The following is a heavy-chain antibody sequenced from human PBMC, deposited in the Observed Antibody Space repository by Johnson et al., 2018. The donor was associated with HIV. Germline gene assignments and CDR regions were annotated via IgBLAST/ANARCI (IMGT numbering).Heavy chain of an antibody. J-gene: IGHJ3*02. CDR2: IRQDGSEK. Sequence: VQLVESGGGLVQPGGSLRLSCAASGFTFSTYWMIWVRQAPGKVLEWVASIRQDGSEKYYVDYVKGRFTISRDNAKNSLFLQMNSLRAEDTAMYYCARSQGSGEGAFDIWGQGTMVTVSS. D-gene: IGHD2-21*01. CDR3: ARSQGSGEGAFDI. CDR1: GFTFSTYW. V-gene: IGHV3-7*05.